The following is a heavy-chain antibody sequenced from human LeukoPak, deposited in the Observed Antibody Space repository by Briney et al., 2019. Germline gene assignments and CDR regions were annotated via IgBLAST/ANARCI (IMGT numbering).Heavy chain of an antibody. V-gene: IGHV3-7*01. Sequence: GGSLRLSCAASGFTFSSYWMSWVRQAPGKGLEWVANIKQDGSEKYYVDSVKGRFTISRDNAKNSLYLQMNSLRAEDTAVYYCARDDMVATRIVDYWGQGALVTVSS. D-gene: IGHD5-12*01. CDR2: IKQDGSEK. CDR3: ARDDMVATRIVDY. J-gene: IGHJ4*02. CDR1: GFTFSSYW.